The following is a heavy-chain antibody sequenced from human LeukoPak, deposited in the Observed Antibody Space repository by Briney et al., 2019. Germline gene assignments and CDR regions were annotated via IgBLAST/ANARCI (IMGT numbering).Heavy chain of an antibody. CDR3: ARDAGIFTGYSYGPGGMDV. D-gene: IGHD5-18*01. CDR2: IYYSGST. J-gene: IGHJ6*04. CDR1: GGSISSYY. Sequence: PSETLSLTCTVSGGSISSYYWSWIRQPPGKGLEWIGYIYYSGSTNYNPSLKSRVTISVDTSKNQFSLKLSSVTAADTAVYYCARDAGIFTGYSYGPGGMDVWGKGTTVTVSS. V-gene: IGHV4-59*01.